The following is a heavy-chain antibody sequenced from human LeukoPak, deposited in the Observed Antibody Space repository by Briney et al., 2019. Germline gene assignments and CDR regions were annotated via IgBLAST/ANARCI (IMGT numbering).Heavy chain of an antibody. D-gene: IGHD2-8*01. CDR2: VNPSGGST. CDR3: SRSAVYAMLRFDP. V-gene: IGHV1-46*01. CDR1: GYTFTSYY. J-gene: IGHJ5*02. Sequence: ASVKVSCKASGYTFTSYYMHWVRQAPGQGLEWMGIVNPSGGSTSYAQKFQGRVTMTRDMSTSTVYMELSSLRSEDTAVYYCSRSAVYAMLRFDPWGQGTLVTVSS.